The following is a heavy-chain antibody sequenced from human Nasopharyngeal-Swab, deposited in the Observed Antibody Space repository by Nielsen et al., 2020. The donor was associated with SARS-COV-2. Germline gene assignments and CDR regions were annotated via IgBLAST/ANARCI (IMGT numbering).Heavy chain of an antibody. CDR2: IYHSGST. CDR3: ARTYSGSYWAGHDAFDI. V-gene: IGHV4-38-2*01. D-gene: IGHD1-26*01. J-gene: IGHJ3*02. CDR1: GFTFSSYS. Sequence: ESLKISCAASGFTFSSYSMNWVRQAPGKGLEWIGSIYHSGSTYYNPSLKSRVTISVDTSKNQFSLKLSSVTAADTAVYYCARTYSGSYWAGHDAFDIWGQGTMVTVSS.